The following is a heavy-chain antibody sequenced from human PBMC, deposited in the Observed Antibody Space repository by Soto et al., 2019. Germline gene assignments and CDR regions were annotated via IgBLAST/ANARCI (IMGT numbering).Heavy chain of an antibody. D-gene: IGHD5-18*01. Sequence: ESGGGVVQPGRSLRLSCAASGFTFSSYGMHWVRQAPGKGLEWVAVISYDGSNKYYADSVKGRFTISRDNSKNTLYLQMNSLRAEDTAVYYCAKDTAMAMGYWGQGTLVTVSS. V-gene: IGHV3-30*18. CDR3: AKDTAMAMGY. CDR2: ISYDGSNK. J-gene: IGHJ4*02. CDR1: GFTFSSYG.